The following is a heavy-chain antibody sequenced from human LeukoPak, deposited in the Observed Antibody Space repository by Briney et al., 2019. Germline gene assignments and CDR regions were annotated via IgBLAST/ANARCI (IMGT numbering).Heavy chain of an antibody. CDR2: IYHSGST. CDR1: GGSISSGGYS. Sequence: SETLSLTCAVSGGSISSGGYSWSWIRQPPGKGLEWIGYIYHSGSTYCNPSLKSRVTISVDRSKNQFSLKLSSVTAADTAVYYCARAVYYGSGYFDYWGQGTLVTVSS. D-gene: IGHD3-10*01. CDR3: ARAVYYGSGYFDY. J-gene: IGHJ4*02. V-gene: IGHV4-30-2*01.